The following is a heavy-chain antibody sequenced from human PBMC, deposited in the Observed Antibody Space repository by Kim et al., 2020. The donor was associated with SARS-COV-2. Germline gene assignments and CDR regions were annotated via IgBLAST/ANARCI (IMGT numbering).Heavy chain of an antibody. J-gene: IGHJ4*02. CDR2: INTDGRNT. Sequence: GGSLRLSCAASGFTFDNYVMQWVRQAPGKGLEWVSLINTDGRNTYYADSVKGRFTISRDNSKNSLYLQMNSLTTEDTALYYCVKDHVGVWGQGTLITVSS. D-gene: IGHD2-15*01. CDR3: VKDHVGV. CDR1: GFTFDNYV. V-gene: IGHV3-43*02.